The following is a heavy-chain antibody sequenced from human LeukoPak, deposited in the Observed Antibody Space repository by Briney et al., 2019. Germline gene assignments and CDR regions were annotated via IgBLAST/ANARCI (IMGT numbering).Heavy chain of an antibody. CDR2: ISPSGGYT. Sequence: GGSLRLSCAASGFTFTSYALTWVRQAPGEGLEWVSAISPSGGYTYYADSVKSRFTISRDNSKNTLYLQMNSLGAEDTAVYYCAKSGPDSGWSKYYFDSWGQGTLVTVSA. CDR1: GFTFTSYA. V-gene: IGHV3-23*01. CDR3: AKSGPDSGWSKYYFDS. D-gene: IGHD6-19*01. J-gene: IGHJ4*02.